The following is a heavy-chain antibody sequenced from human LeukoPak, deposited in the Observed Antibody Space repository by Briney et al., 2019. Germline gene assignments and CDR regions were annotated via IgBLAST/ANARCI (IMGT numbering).Heavy chain of an antibody. CDR2: INNNGGST. CDR1: GFTFSSYA. J-gene: IGHJ6*02. V-gene: IGHV3-64*01. D-gene: IGHD4-11*01. CDR3: ARSVNYYYGMDV. Sequence: GGSLRLSCPASGFTFSSYAMHWVRQAPGKGLEYVSAINNNGGSTYYANSVKGRFTISRDNSKNTLYLQMGSLRAEDMAVYYCARSVNYYYGMDVWGQGTTVTVSS.